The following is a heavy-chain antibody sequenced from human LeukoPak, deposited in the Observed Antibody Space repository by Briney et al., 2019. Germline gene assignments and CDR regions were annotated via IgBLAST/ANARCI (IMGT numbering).Heavy chain of an antibody. Sequence: GGSLRLSCAASGFTFRSYSMNWVRQAPGKGLEGVSYISSSSNTIYYVDSVKGRFTISRDNAKNSLYLQMNSLRAEDTALYYCAKDPHYYGSGREFRYWGQGTLVTVSS. CDR3: AKDPHYYGSGREFRY. D-gene: IGHD3-10*01. CDR2: ISSSSNTI. CDR1: GFTFRSYS. J-gene: IGHJ4*02. V-gene: IGHV3-48*01.